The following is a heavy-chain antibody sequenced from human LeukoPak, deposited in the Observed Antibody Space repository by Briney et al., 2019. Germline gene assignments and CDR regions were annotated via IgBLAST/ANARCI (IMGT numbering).Heavy chain of an antibody. CDR3: ARVALYALDV. D-gene: IGHD3-16*01. Sequence: GGSLRLSCAASGFTFSSYAMSWVRQAPGKGLERVSAISGSGGSTYYADSVKGRFTISRDNSKNTLYLQISSLRAEDTAVYYCARVALYALDVWGQGTVVTVSS. J-gene: IGHJ3*01. CDR1: GFTFSSYA. CDR2: ISGSGGST. V-gene: IGHV3-23*01.